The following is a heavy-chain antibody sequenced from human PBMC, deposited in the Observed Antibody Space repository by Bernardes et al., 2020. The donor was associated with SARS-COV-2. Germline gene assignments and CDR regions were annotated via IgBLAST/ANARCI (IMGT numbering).Heavy chain of an antibody. Sequence: SETLSLTCVVSGDSVSSSKWWSWVRQPPGKGLEWIGEIYHRGTTHYTTSLKSRVTMSLDTSRNQFSLELNHVTGADTAVYYCAREIANSRFDHWGQGILVTVSS. D-gene: IGHD6-6*01. V-gene: IGHV4-4*02. CDR3: AREIANSRFDH. J-gene: IGHJ5*02. CDR2: IYHRGTT. CDR1: GDSVSSSKW.